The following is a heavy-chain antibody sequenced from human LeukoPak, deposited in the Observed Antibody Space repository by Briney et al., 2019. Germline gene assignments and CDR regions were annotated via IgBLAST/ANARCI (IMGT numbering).Heavy chain of an antibody. CDR2: ISAYNGNT. D-gene: IGHD1-26*01. J-gene: IGHJ4*02. V-gene: IGHV1-18*01. CDR3: ARDAQVAGELPLGDY. CDR1: GGTFSSYA. Sequence: GASVKVSCKASGGTFSSYAISWVRQAPGQGLEWMGWISAYNGNTNYAQKLQGRVTMTTDTSTSTAYMELRSLRSDDTAVYYCARDAQVAGELPLGDYWGQGTLVTVSS.